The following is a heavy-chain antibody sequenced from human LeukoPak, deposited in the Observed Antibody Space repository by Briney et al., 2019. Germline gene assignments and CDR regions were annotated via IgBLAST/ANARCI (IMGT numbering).Heavy chain of an antibody. D-gene: IGHD5-18*01. CDR2: IYYSGST. CDR3: ARDLTAMVFDY. CDR1: GGSISSGGYY. Sequence: SQTLSLTCTVSGGSISSGGYYWSWIRRHPGKGLEWIGYIYYSGSTYYNPPLKSRVTISVDTSKNQFSPKLSSVTAADTAVYYCARDLTAMVFDYWGQGTLVTVSS. J-gene: IGHJ4*02. V-gene: IGHV4-31*03.